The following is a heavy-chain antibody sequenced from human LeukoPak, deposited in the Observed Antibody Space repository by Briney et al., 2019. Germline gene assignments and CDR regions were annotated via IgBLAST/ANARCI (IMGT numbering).Heavy chain of an antibody. V-gene: IGHV3-7*01. CDR2: IKQDGSEK. J-gene: IGHJ4*02. D-gene: IGHD3-10*01. CDR1: RFTFSSYW. CDR3: ARDYYYGSGSYYGN. Sequence: GGSLRLSCAASRFTFSSYWMSWVRQAPGKGLEGVANIKQDGSEKYYVDSVKGRFTISRDNAKHSLYLQMNSLRAEDTAVYYCARDYYYGSGSYYGNWGQGTLVTVSS.